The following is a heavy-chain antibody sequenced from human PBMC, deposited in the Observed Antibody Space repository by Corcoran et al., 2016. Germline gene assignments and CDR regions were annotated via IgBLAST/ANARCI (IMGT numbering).Heavy chain of an antibody. V-gene: IGHV3-33*01. CDR2: IWSNGINK. J-gene: IGHJ3*02. CDR3: AGDPPGSGYAFHI. CDR1: GFEFNTYA. D-gene: IGHD5-12*01. Sequence: QVQLVESGGGVVQSGRFLRLSCAASGFEFNTYAMHWVRQAPGKGLEWVAFIWSNGINKYYGDSVKGRFTISRDNSKNTHYLQMDSLRAEDTAVYYCAGDPPGSGYAFHIWGQGTMVTVSS.